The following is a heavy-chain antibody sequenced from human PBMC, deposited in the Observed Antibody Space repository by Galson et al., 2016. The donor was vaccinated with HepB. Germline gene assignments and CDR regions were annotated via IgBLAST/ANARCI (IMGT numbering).Heavy chain of an antibody. J-gene: IGHJ4*02. V-gene: IGHV3-23*01. D-gene: IGHD6-19*01. CDR3: AKLIEVAGSFDD. CDR2: ISGRGGNT. Sequence: SLRLSCAASGFTFSIYAMSWVRQAPGKGLEWVSGISGRGGNTYHADSVKGRFTISRDNSKNTLYLQMKSRRPDDTAVYYCAKLIEVAGSFDDWGQGTLVTVSA. CDR1: GFTFSIYA.